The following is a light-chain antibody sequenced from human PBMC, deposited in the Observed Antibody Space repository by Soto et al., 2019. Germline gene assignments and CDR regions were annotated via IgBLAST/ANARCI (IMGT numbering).Light chain of an antibody. Sequence: QSVLTQPPSVSGAPGQRVTISCTGSSSNIGAGYDVHWYQQLPGTAPKLLIYGNSNRPSGVPDRFSGSKSGTSASLAITGLQAEDEADYYCSSYTDGSTVIFGGGTKLTVL. V-gene: IGLV1-40*01. CDR2: GNS. J-gene: IGLJ2*01. CDR1: SSNIGAGYD. CDR3: SSYTDGSTVI.